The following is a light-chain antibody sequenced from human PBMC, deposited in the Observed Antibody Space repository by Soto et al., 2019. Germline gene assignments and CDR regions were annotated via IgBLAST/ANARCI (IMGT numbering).Light chain of an antibody. CDR1: QSVGTK. Sequence: IVMTQSPATLSVSPGERANLSCRASQSVGTKLAWYQQTPGQAPRLLIYGASNRATGVPARISGSVSGTEFTLTISSLQPDDFATYYCQHYNSYSEAFGQGTKVELK. J-gene: IGKJ1*01. CDR3: QHYNSYSEA. CDR2: GAS. V-gene: IGKV3-15*01.